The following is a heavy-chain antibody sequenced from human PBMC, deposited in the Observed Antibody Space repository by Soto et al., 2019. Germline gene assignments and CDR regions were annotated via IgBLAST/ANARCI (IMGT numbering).Heavy chain of an antibody. D-gene: IGHD6-6*01. Sequence: EVQLVESGGGLVQPGGSLRLSCAASGFTFSSYWMNWVRQAPGKGLEWVANIKQDGSEEYYVDSMKGRFTISRDNAKNSLYLQMNSLRAEDTAVFYCARGGVYSSSSLPRYYYYAMDVWGQGTTVTVS. J-gene: IGHJ6*02. CDR3: ARGGVYSSSSLPRYYYYAMDV. CDR2: IKQDGSEE. V-gene: IGHV3-7*01. CDR1: GFTFSSYW.